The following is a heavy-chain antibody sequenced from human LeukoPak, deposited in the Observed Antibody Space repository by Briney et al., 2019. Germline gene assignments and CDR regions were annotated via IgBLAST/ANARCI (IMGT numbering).Heavy chain of an antibody. J-gene: IGHJ4*02. V-gene: IGHV1-2*02. CDR2: INPNSGGT. D-gene: IGHD2-15*01. Sequence: GASVKVSCKASGYTFTGYYMHWVRQAPGQGLEWMGWINPNSGGTNYAQKFQGRVTMTRDTSISTAYLQWSSLKASDTAMYYCARRTEYCSGGSCWPPLGIYDYWGQGTLVTVSS. CDR1: GYTFTGYY. CDR3: ARRTEYCSGGSCWPPLGIYDY.